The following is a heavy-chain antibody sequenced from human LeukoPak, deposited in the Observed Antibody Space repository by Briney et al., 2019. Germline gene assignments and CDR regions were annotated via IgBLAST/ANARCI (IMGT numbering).Heavy chain of an antibody. V-gene: IGHV4-34*01. CDR3: ARYSSGSLGHSRPFDY. D-gene: IGHD6-19*01. Sequence: PSETLSLTCAVYGGSFSGYYWSWIRQPPGKGLEWIGEINHSGSTNYNPSLKSRVTISVDTSKNQFSLKLSSVTAADTAVYYCARYSSGSLGHSRPFDYWGQGTLVTVSS. J-gene: IGHJ4*02. CDR2: INHSGST. CDR1: GGSFSGYY.